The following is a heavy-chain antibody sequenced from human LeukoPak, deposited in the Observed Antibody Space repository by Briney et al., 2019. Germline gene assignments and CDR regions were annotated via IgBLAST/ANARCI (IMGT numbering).Heavy chain of an antibody. V-gene: IGHV1-2*02. CDR2: INPNSGGT. J-gene: IGHJ4*02. CDR3: ARDLSGSYDY. Sequence: ASVKVSCKASGYTFTGNYIHWMRQAPGQGLEWMGLINPNSGGTNYAQKFQGRVTLTKDTSITTGYMELSSLRSDDTAVYYCARDLSGSYDYWGQGTLVTVSS. CDR1: GYTFTGNY. D-gene: IGHD1-26*01.